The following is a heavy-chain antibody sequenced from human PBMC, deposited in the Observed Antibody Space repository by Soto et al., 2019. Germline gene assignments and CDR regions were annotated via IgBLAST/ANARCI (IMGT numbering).Heavy chain of an antibody. CDR1: GFTVSSFG. J-gene: IGHJ6*02. D-gene: IGHD6-13*01. CDR3: VKDMGQAAVGIRYPYGLDV. CDR2: LSSNGIGT. Sequence: GGSLRLSCSGSGFTVSSFGMHWVRQAPGKGLEHVSTLSSNGIGTYYADSVKGRFTFSRGTSKNTLYLQMSSLRTEDTAVYYCVKDMGQAAVGIRYPYGLDVWGLGTTVTVSS. V-gene: IGHV3-64D*06.